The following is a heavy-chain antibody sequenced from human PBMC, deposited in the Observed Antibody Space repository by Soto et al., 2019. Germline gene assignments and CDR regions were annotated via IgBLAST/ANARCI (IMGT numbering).Heavy chain of an antibody. Sequence: QITLKESGPTLVKPTQTLTLTCTFSGFSLSTNGVGVGWIRQSPGKALEWLGIIYWDDDKRYSPSLRSRLTIAKDTSKNQVVLTMTNMDPVDTGIYYCVHDRLYDMGGSTNLGFDPWGQGTLVTVSS. V-gene: IGHV2-5*02. CDR3: VHDRLYDMGGSTNLGFDP. CDR2: IYWDDDK. J-gene: IGHJ5*02. CDR1: GFSLSTNGVG. D-gene: IGHD2-8*01.